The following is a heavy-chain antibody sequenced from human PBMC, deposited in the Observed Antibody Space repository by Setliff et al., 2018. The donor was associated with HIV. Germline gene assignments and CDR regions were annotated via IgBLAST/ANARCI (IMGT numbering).Heavy chain of an antibody. V-gene: IGHV4-39*02. Sequence: SETLSLTCTVSGGSISSSGYYWGWIRQPPGKGLEWIGSIYYSGSTYYNQSLKSRVTISVDTSKNHFSLKLSFVTAADTAVYYCARRRGHGYGSDAFDFWGQGTMVTVSS. J-gene: IGHJ3*01. CDR1: GGSISSSGYY. CDR2: IYYSGST. D-gene: IGHD5-18*01. CDR3: ARRRGHGYGSDAFDF.